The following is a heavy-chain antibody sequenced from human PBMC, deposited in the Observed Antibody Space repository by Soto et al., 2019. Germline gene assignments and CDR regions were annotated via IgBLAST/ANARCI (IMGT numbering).Heavy chain of an antibody. D-gene: IGHD3-9*01. Sequence: PSETLSLTCAVYGRSFSGYYWSWIRQPPGKGLEWIGEINHSGSTNYNPSLKSRVTISVDTSKNQFSLKLSSMTAADTAVYYCARGVGRRYDILTGYLLGYYFYYWGQGTLVTVSS. CDR1: GRSFSGYY. V-gene: IGHV4-34*01. J-gene: IGHJ4*02. CDR3: ARGVGRRYDILTGYLLGYYFYY. CDR2: INHSGST.